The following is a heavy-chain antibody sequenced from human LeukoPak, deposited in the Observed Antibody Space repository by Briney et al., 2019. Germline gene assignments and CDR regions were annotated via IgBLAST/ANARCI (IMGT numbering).Heavy chain of an antibody. CDR1: GFTFSSYG. CDR3: AKQGSVVVVAATPPDY. J-gene: IGHJ4*02. CDR2: IRGSGGST. D-gene: IGHD2-15*01. Sequence: GGSLRLSCAASGFTFSSYGMSWVRQAPGKGLEWVSAIRGSGGSTYYADSVKGRFTISRDNSKNTLYLQMNSLRAEDTAVYYCAKQGSVVVVAATPPDYWGQGTLVTVSS. V-gene: IGHV3-23*01.